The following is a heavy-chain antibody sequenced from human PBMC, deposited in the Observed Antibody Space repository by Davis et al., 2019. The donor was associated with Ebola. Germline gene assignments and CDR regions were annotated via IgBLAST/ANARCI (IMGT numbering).Heavy chain of an antibody. Sequence: GGSLRLSCAASGFTFSNYAMSWVRQAPGKGLEWVSDISSGGGAPYYADSVKGRFTISRDNAKNSLYLQMNSLRAEDTAVYYCARDPNRIDYWGQGTLVTVSS. J-gene: IGHJ4*02. D-gene: IGHD1-14*01. CDR3: ARDPNRIDY. CDR1: GFTFSNYA. V-gene: IGHV3-11*01. CDR2: ISSGGGAP.